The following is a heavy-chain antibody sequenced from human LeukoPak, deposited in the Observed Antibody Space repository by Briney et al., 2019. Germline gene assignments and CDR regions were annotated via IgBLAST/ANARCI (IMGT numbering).Heavy chain of an antibody. CDR3: ARDRRGFGELFHLFDY. V-gene: IGHV3-9*01. CDR2: ISWNSGSI. Sequence: GGSLRLSCAASGFTFDDYAMHWVRQAPGKGLEWVSGISWNSGSIGYADSVKGRFTISRDNAKNSLYLQMNSLRAEDTALYYCARDRRGFGELFHLFDYWGQGTLVTVSS. D-gene: IGHD3-10*01. J-gene: IGHJ4*02. CDR1: GFTFDDYA.